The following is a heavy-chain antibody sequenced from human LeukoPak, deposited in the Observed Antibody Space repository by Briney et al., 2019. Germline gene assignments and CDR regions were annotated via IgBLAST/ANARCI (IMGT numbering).Heavy chain of an antibody. CDR1: GGSISSYY. CDR2: IYYSGST. V-gene: IGHV4-59*01. J-gene: IGHJ4*02. Sequence: PSETLSLTCTVSGGSISSYYWSWIRQPPGKGLEWIGDIYYSGSTNYNPSLKSRVTISVDTSKNQFSLKLSSVTAADTAVYYCARYIAAAAYFDYWGQGTLVTVSS. D-gene: IGHD6-13*01. CDR3: ARYIAAAAYFDY.